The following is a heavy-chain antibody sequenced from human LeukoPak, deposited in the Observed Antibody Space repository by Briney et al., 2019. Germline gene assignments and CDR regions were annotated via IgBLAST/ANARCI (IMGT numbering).Heavy chain of an antibody. CDR2: ITWNSGDI. J-gene: IGHJ4*01. CDR1: GFTFEDYA. Sequence: GRSLRLSCAASGFTFEDYAMHWARQAPGKGLEWVSGITWNSGDIGYADSVKGRFTISRDNSKNSLYLQMNSLRPDDTALYYCAKLTVPSSPDLSYWGHGTQVTVSS. V-gene: IGHV3-9*01. CDR3: AKLTVPSSPDLSY. D-gene: IGHD4-17*01.